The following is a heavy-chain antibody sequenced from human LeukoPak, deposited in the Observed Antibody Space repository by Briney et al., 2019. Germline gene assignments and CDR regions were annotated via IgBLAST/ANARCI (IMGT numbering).Heavy chain of an antibody. CDR2: ISGSGGST. V-gene: IGHV3-23*01. D-gene: IGHD2-2*01. CDR1: GFTSSSYA. J-gene: IGHJ4*02. Sequence: AGGSLRLSCAASGFTSSSYAMSWVRQAPGKGLEWVSAISGSGGSTYYADSVKGRFTISRDNSKNTLYLQMNSLRAEDTAVYYCAKRQYQLPYFDYWGQGTLVTVSS. CDR3: AKRQYQLPYFDY.